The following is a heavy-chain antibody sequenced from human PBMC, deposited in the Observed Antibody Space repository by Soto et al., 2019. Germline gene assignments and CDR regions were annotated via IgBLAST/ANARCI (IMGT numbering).Heavy chain of an antibody. CDR1: GFTFSSYW. D-gene: IGHD3-10*01. CDR3: ARDQGGLLWLKNAFDI. Sequence: EVQLVESGGGLVQPGGSLRLSCAASGFTFSSYWMSWVRQAPGKGLEWVANIKQDGSEKYYVDSVKGRFTISRDNAKNSLYLQMNSLRAEDTAVYCCARDQGGLLWLKNAFDIWGQGTMVTVSS. CDR2: IKQDGSEK. V-gene: IGHV3-7*03. J-gene: IGHJ3*02.